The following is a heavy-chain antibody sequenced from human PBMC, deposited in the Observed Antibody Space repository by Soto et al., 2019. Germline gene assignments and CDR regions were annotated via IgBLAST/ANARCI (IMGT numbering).Heavy chain of an antibody. CDR3: ARDRAQAYGDYDYYYYYGMDV. D-gene: IGHD4-17*01. CDR1: GFTFSSYS. CDR2: ISSSSSYI. V-gene: IGHV3-21*01. J-gene: IGHJ6*02. Sequence: LRLSCAASGFTFSSYSMNWVRQAPGKGLEWVSSISSSSSYIYYADSVKGRFTISRDNAKNSLYLQMNSLRAEDTAVYYCARDRAQAYGDYDYYYYYGMDVWGQGTTVTVSS.